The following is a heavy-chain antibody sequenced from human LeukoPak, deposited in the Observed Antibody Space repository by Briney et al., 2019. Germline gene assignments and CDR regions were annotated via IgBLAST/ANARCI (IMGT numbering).Heavy chain of an antibody. V-gene: IGHV1-8*01. CDR3: ARGPRMGYYGSGSPPSNP. Sequence: GASVKVSCKASGYTFTSYDINWVRQATGRGLEWMGWMNPNSGNTGYAQKFHGRVTMTRNTSISTAYMGLSSLRSEDPAVYYCARGPRMGYYGSGSPPSNPWGQGTLVTVSS. J-gene: IGHJ5*02. CDR2: MNPNSGNT. D-gene: IGHD3-10*01. CDR1: GYTFTSYD.